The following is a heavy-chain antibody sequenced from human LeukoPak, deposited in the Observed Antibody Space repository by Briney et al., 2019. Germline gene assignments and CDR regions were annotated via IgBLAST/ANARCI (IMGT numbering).Heavy chain of an antibody. V-gene: IGHV1-69*05. D-gene: IGHD1-26*01. CDR2: IIPIFGTA. CDR1: GGTFSSYA. Sequence: ASVRVSCKASGGTFSSYAISWARQAPGQGLEWMGGIIPIFGTANYAQKFQGRVTITTDESTSTAYMELSSLRSEDTAVYYCAAFIVGATGPFDYWGQGTLVTVSS. J-gene: IGHJ4*02. CDR3: AAFIVGATGPFDY.